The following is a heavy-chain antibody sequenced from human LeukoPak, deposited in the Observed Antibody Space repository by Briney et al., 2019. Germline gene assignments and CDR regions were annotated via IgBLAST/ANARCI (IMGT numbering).Heavy chain of an antibody. CDR2: ISYDGSNK. Sequence: PGGSLRLSCAASGFTLSSYAMHWVRQAPGKGLEWVAVISYDGSNKYYADSVKGRFTISRDNSKNTLYLQMNSLRAEDTAVYYCARDKLPWELLNWFDPWGQGTLVTVSS. CDR3: ARDKLPWELLNWFDP. CDR1: GFTLSSYA. J-gene: IGHJ5*02. V-gene: IGHV3-30*04. D-gene: IGHD1-26*01.